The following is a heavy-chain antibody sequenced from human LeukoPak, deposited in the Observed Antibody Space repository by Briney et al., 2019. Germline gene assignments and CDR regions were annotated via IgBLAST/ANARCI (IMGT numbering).Heavy chain of an antibody. CDR1: GFTFSSYE. Sequence: GGSLRLSCAASGFTFSSYEMNWVRQAPGKGLEWVSYISSSGSTKYYADSVKGRFTISRDNAKNSLYLQMNSLRAEDTAVYYCARTTEAHSWRTRYYDYYMDVWGKGTTVTVSS. D-gene: IGHD6-13*01. CDR2: ISSSGSTK. CDR3: ARTTEAHSWRTRYYDYYMDV. V-gene: IGHV3-48*03. J-gene: IGHJ6*03.